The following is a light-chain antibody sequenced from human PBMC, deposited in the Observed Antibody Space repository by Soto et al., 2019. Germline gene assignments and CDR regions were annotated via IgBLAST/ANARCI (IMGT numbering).Light chain of an antibody. Sequence: EIVLPQSPATLSLSPGERATLSCRASQSVNSYLAWYQQKPGQAPRLLIYDASNRATGIPARFSGSGSGTDFTLTISSLEPEDFAVYYCQQRSNWPPTFGQGTRLEIK. V-gene: IGKV3-11*01. J-gene: IGKJ5*01. CDR3: QQRSNWPPT. CDR2: DAS. CDR1: QSVNSY.